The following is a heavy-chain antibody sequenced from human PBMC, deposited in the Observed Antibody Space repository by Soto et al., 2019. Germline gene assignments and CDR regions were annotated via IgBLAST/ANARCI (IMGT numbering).Heavy chain of an antibody. CDR1: GYTFTSFA. V-gene: IGHV1-3*01. Sequence: QVQLVQSGAEVKKPGASVKVSCKGSGYTFTSFAIHWVRQAPGQGLEWMAWINAANGDTKYSQGFQGRDTITRDTSATTVYMELSSLRSEDTAVYYCARDQGRGVTIYWGQGTLVTVSA. CDR2: INAANGDT. J-gene: IGHJ4*02. CDR3: ARDQGRGVTIY. D-gene: IGHD3-10*01.